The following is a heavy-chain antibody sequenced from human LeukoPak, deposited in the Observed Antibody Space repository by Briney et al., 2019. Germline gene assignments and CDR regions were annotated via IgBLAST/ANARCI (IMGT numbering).Heavy chain of an antibody. J-gene: IGHJ6*02. CDR1: GFTFSSYA. CDR2: ISYDGSNK. CDR3: ARASDGMDV. V-gene: IGHV3-30-3*01. Sequence: GGSLRLSCAASGFTFSSYAMHWVRQAPAKGLEWVAVISYDGSNKYYADSVKGRFTISRDNSKNTLCLQMNSLRAEDTAVYYCARASDGMDVWGQGTTVTVSS.